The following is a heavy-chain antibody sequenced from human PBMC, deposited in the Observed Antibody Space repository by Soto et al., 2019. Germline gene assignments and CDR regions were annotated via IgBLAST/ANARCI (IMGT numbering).Heavy chain of an antibody. Sequence: EVQLLESGGGLVQPGGSLRLSCAASGFTFSSYAMSWVRQAPGKWLEWVSAISGSGGSTYYADSVKGRFTISSDHSKNTLYLQMNSLRAEDTAVYYCAKVTTVYCYYGMDVWGQGTTFTVSS. CDR2: ISGSGGST. D-gene: IGHD4-4*01. CDR1: GFTFSSYA. CDR3: AKVTTVYCYYGMDV. V-gene: IGHV3-23*01. J-gene: IGHJ6*02.